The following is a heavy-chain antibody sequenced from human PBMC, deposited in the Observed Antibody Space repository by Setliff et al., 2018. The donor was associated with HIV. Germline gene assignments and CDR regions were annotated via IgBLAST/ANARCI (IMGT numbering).Heavy chain of an antibody. D-gene: IGHD2-15*01. Sequence: SETLSLTCTVSGGSISTSNYYWGWVRQPPGKGLEWVGNVDYTGSTYYNPSLNNRITISVDSSKNQFSLRLTSVTAADTAVYFCARDLHANYHVVEIWSPGTMVTVSS. CDR1: GGSISTSNYY. V-gene: IGHV4-39*07. CDR3: ARDLHANYHVVEI. J-gene: IGHJ3*02. CDR2: VDYTGST.